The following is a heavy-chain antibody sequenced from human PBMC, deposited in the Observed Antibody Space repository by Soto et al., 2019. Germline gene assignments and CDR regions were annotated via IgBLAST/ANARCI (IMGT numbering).Heavy chain of an antibody. Sequence: SETLSLTCTVSGGSISSYYWSWIRQPPGKGLEWIGYIYYSGSTNYNPSLKSRVTISVDTSASTAYMELSSLRSEDTAVYYCATNSGYRYGSWGWFDPWGQGTLVTVSS. CDR3: ATNSGYRYGSWGWFDP. V-gene: IGHV4-59*03. CDR1: GGSISSYY. CDR2: IYYSGST. J-gene: IGHJ5*02. D-gene: IGHD5-18*01.